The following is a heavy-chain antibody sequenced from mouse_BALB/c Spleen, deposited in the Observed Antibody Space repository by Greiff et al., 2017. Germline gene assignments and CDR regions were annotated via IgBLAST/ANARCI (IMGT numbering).Heavy chain of an antibody. CDR2: ISNGGGST. D-gene: IGHD1-1*01. V-gene: IGHV5-12-2*01. CDR1: GFTFSSYT. Sequence: EVHLVESGGGLVQPGGSLKLSCAASGFTFSSYTMSWVRQTPEKRLEWVAYISNGGGSTYYPDTVKGRFTISRDNAKNTLYLQMSSLKSEDTAMYYCARHYYGSSEDWFAYWGQGTLVTVSA. CDR3: ARHYYGSSEDWFAY. J-gene: IGHJ3*01.